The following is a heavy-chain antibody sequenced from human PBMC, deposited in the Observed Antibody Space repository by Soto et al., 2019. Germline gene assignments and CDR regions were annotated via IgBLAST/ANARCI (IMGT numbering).Heavy chain of an antibody. Sequence: GGSLRLSCAASGFTFSGSAMHWARQASGKGLEWVGRIRSKANSYATAYAASVKGRFTISRDDSKNTAYLQMNSLKTEDTAVYYCTPLTDIVVVPAASVEVWGKGTTVTVSS. J-gene: IGHJ6*04. V-gene: IGHV3-73*01. CDR1: GFTFSGSA. CDR2: IRSKANSYAT. D-gene: IGHD2-2*01. CDR3: TPLTDIVVVPAASVEV.